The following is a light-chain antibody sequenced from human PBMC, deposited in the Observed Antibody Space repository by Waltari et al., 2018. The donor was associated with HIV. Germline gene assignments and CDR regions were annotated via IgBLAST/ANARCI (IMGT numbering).Light chain of an antibody. J-gene: IGLJ2*01. CDR2: EDS. CDR1: ALPKKY. Sequence: SYELTQPPSVSVSPGQTARITCSGDALPKKYAYWYQQTSGQAHVLVSYEDSKRPTGCPGRFAGSRSGTVATLTISGAQVEDESDYYCYSTDTSGHHRVFGGGTKLTVL. V-gene: IGLV3-10*01. CDR3: YSTDTSGHHRV.